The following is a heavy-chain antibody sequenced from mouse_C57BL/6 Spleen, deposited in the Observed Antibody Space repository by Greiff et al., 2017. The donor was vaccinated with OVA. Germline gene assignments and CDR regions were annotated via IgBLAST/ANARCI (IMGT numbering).Heavy chain of an antibody. Sequence: QVQLQQPGAELVKPGASVKLSCKASGYTFTSYWMHWVKQRPGQGLEWIGMIHPNSGSTNYNEKFKSKATLTVDKSSSTAYMQLSSLTSEDSAVYYCAREGSYDEGAFFAYWGQGTLVTVSA. CDR2: IHPNSGST. CDR1: GYTFTSYW. D-gene: IGHD2-12*01. CDR3: AREGSYDEGAFFAY. V-gene: IGHV1-64*01. J-gene: IGHJ3*01.